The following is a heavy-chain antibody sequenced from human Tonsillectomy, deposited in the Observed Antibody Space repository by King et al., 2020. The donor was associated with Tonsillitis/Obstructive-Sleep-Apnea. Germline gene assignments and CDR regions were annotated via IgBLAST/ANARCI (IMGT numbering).Heavy chain of an antibody. D-gene: IGHD6-19*01. CDR3: AGGPAGADYYYMDV. Sequence: QLVQSGGGLVQPGGSLRLSCAASGFTFSTYAMSWVRQAPGKGLEWVSSISDRGDNTFNADSAKGRFTMSRDNSKNTLYLQMKSLRAEDTALYYCAGGPAGADYYYMDVWGKGTTVTVSS. CDR1: GFTFSTYA. CDR2: ISDRGDNT. V-gene: IGHV3-23*04. J-gene: IGHJ6*03.